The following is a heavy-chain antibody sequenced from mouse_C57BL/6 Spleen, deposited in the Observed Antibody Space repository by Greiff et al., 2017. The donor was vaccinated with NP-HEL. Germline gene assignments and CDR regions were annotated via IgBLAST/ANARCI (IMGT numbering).Heavy chain of an antibody. CDR3: ERATTESTLTTEVSYFDY. CDR1: GYTFTSYW. CDR2: IDRNSGGT. V-gene: IGHV1-72*01. D-gene: IGHD2-4*01. Sequence: VQLQQPGAELVKPGASVKLSCKASGYTFTSYWMHWVKQRPGRGLEWIGRIDRNSGGTKYNEKFKSKATLTVDKPSSTAYMQLSSLTSEDSAGYYCERATTESTLTTEVSYFDYWGQGTTLTVSS. J-gene: IGHJ2*01.